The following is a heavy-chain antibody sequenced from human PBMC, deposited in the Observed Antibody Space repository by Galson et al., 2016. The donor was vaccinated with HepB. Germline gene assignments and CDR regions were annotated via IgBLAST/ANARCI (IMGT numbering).Heavy chain of an antibody. CDR3: ARLGGGRIASRRRYSYYGMDV. CDR1: EYSFPNYW. D-gene: IGHD6-6*01. J-gene: IGHJ6*02. Sequence: QSGAEVKKPGESLKISCKGSEYSFPNYWIGWVRQMPGKGLEWMGIIYPGDSDTRYSPSFQGQVTISADKSIRTAYLQLSSLKVSDTAMYYCARLGGGRIASRRRYSYYGMDVWGQGTTVTVSS. V-gene: IGHV5-51*01. CDR2: IYPGDSDT.